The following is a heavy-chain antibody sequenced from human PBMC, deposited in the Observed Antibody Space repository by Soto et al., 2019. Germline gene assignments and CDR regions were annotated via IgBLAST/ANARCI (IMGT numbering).Heavy chain of an antibody. CDR2: IYPGDSDT. D-gene: IGHD6-13*01. CDR1: GYSFTSYW. J-gene: IGHJ6*02. Sequence: RGESLKISCKGSGYSFTSYWIGWVRQMPGKGLESMGIIYPGDSDTRYSPSSQGQVTISADKSISTAYLQWSSLKASDTAMYYCARTAAAGKYYYGMDVWGQGTTVTVSS. V-gene: IGHV5-51*01. CDR3: ARTAAAGKYYYGMDV.